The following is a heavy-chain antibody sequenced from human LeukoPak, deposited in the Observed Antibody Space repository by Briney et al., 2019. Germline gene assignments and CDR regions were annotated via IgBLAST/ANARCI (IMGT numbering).Heavy chain of an antibody. Sequence: SETLSLTCTVSGGSVSSGNYFWSWIRQPPGKGLEWIGDISYTGSTDYNPSLKSRVTISVDTSKNQFSLKLSSVIAADTAVYFCARHMGTVASPYTPLDYWGQGTLVTVSS. CDR2: ISYTGST. J-gene: IGHJ4*02. V-gene: IGHV4-61*01. CDR3: ARHMGTVASPYTPLDY. CDR1: GGSVSSGNYF. D-gene: IGHD6-19*01.